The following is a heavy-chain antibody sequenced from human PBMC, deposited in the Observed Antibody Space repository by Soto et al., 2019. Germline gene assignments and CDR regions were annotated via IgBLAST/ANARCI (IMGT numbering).Heavy chain of an antibody. Sequence: GGSLRLSCAASGFTFSSYWMSWVRQAPGKGLEWVANIKQDGSEKYYVDSVKGRFTISRDNAKNSLYLQMNSLRAEDTAVYYCARRRYSSSWYYGGFVYWGQGTLVTVSS. CDR1: GFTFSSYW. D-gene: IGHD6-13*01. CDR3: ARRRYSSSWYYGGFVY. V-gene: IGHV3-7*05. J-gene: IGHJ4*02. CDR2: IKQDGSEK.